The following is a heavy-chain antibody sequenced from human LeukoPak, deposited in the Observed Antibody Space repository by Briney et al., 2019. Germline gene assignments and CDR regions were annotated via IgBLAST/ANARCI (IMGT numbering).Heavy chain of an antibody. CDR1: GYTFTRYD. Sequence: ASVKVSCKACGYTFTRYDINWVRQATGQALEWMGWMNPNSGNTGYAQKFQGRVTMTRSTSISTAYMELSSLRSEDTAVYYCARSTILRYFDSYFYYYGMDVWGQGTTVTVSS. CDR2: MNPNSGNT. V-gene: IGHV1-8*01. D-gene: IGHD3-9*01. CDR3: ARSTILRYFDSYFYYYGMDV. J-gene: IGHJ6*02.